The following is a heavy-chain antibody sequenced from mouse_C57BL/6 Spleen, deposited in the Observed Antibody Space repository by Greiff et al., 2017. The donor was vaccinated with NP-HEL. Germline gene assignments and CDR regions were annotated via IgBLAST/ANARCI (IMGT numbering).Heavy chain of an antibody. CDR2: IYPSDSET. CDR3: AREDSSGYVGY. CDR1: GYTFTSYW. Sequence: VQLQQPGAELVRPGSSVKLSCKASGYTFTSYWMDWVKQRPGQGLEWIGNIYPSDSETHYNQKFKDKATLTVDKSSSTAYMQLSSLTSEDSAVYYCAREDSSGYVGYWGQGTTLTVSS. J-gene: IGHJ2*01. D-gene: IGHD3-2*02. V-gene: IGHV1-61*01.